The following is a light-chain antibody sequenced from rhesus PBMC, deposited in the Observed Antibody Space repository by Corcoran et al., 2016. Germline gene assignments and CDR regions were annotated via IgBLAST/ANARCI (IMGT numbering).Light chain of an antibody. Sequence: EILMTQSPATLSLSPGETATLSCRASESIGTLLAWYQQRPGQAPKLLVHRAAFRATGIPDRFSGSGSRTEFTLTISSLEPEDVGLYHCQYYDDLLFTFGGGTRVELK. CDR1: ESIGTL. CDR2: RAA. CDR3: QYYDDLLFT. J-gene: IGKJ4*01. V-gene: IGKV3-40*03.